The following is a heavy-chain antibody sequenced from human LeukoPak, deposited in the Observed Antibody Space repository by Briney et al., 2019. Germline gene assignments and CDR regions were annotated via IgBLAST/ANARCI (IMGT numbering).Heavy chain of an antibody. Sequence: PGGSLRLSCAASGFTFSSYAMTWVRQAPGKGLEWVSGISGSGGRTHYADSVKGRFTISRDNSKDTLYLQMNSLRAEDTAVYYCARRNEAHNGMDVWGQGTTVIVSS. V-gene: IGHV3-23*01. CDR2: ISGSGGRT. J-gene: IGHJ6*02. CDR1: GFTFSSYA. CDR3: ARRNEAHNGMDV.